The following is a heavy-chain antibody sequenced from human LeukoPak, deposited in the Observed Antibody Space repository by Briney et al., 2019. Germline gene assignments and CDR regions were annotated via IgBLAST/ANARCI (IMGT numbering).Heavy chain of an antibody. D-gene: IGHD3-3*01. V-gene: IGHV1-18*01. J-gene: IGHJ6*02. CDR3: ARGFLPDYDFWSGYWDGGYYYYGMDV. CDR1: GYTFTSYG. Sequence: GASVKVSCKASGYTFTSYGISWVRQAPGQGLEWMGWISAYNGNTNYAQKLQGRVTMTTDTSTSTAYMELRSLRSDDTAVYYCARGFLPDYDFWSGYWDGGYYYYGMDVWGQGTTVTVSS. CDR2: ISAYNGNT.